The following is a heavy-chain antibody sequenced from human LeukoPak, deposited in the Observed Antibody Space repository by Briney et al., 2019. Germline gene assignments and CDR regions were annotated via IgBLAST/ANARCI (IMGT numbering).Heavy chain of an antibody. D-gene: IGHD7-27*01. Sequence: PSETLSLTCAVYGGSFSGYYWSWIRQPPGKGLEWIGEINHSGSTNYSPSLKSRVTISVDTSKNQFSLRLSSVTAADTAVYYCARRPTGDPKFDYWGQGTLVTVSS. CDR3: ARRPTGDPKFDY. J-gene: IGHJ4*02. CDR1: GGSFSGYY. V-gene: IGHV4-34*01. CDR2: INHSGST.